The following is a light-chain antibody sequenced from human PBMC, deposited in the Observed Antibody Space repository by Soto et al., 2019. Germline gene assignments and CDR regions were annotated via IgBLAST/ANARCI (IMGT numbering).Light chain of an antibody. J-gene: IGKJ4*02. V-gene: IGKV1-39*01. Sequence: DIQMTQSPSSLSASVGDRVTITCRASQSISSYLNWYQQKPGKAHKLLIYAASSLQSGVPSRFSGSGSGTDFTLTISSLQPEDFATYSCQQSYSTPRTFGGGTKVEIK. CDR1: QSISSY. CDR3: QQSYSTPRT. CDR2: AAS.